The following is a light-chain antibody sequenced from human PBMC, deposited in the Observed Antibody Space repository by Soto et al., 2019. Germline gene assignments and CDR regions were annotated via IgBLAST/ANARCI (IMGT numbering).Light chain of an antibody. CDR1: SSDVGFYNF. CDR3: ASYAGTRLFV. J-gene: IGLJ1*01. CDR2: EVT. V-gene: IGLV2-8*01. Sequence: QSVLTHPPSASGSPGQSPTISCTGTSSDVGFYNFVSWYQQRPGKAPKLVIYEVTKRPSGVPDRFSGSKSGSTASLTVSGLQADDEADYYCASYAGTRLFVFGSGTKVTVL.